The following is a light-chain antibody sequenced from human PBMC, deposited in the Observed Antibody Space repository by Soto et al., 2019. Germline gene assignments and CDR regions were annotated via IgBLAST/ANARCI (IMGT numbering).Light chain of an antibody. Sequence: DIQMTQSPSTLSASVGDRVTITCRASQTISSWLAWYQQKLGKAPKLLIYKASSLEGGVPSRFSGSGSGTEFTRTISSLQPDDSATYYCQQYNGTFGQGTKVEVK. CDR1: QTISSW. J-gene: IGKJ1*01. V-gene: IGKV1-5*03. CDR3: QQYNGT. CDR2: KAS.